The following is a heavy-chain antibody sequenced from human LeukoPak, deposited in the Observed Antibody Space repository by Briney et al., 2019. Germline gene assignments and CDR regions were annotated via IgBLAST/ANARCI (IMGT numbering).Heavy chain of an antibody. D-gene: IGHD4-23*01. CDR1: GYTFSGYY. V-gene: IGHV1-2*02. CDR3: ATDYAGISVPVY. J-gene: IGHJ4*02. Sequence: ASVKVSCKASGYTFSGYYMHWVRQAPGQGLEWMGWINPNSGGTNYAQKFQGRVTMTRDASISTAYMELSWLRSDDTALYYCATDYAGISVPVYWGQGTLVTVSS. CDR2: INPNSGGT.